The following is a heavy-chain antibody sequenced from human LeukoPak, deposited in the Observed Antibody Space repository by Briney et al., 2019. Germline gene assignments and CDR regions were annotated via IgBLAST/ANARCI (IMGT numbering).Heavy chain of an antibody. Sequence: SGPALVKPTQTLTLTCTFSGFSLSISAMYVSWIRQPPEKALEWLARIDWGDDKYYSTSLKTRLTISKDTSKNQVVLTMTSMDPVDTATYFCARSHGSPFDYWGQGTLVTVSS. J-gene: IGHJ4*02. D-gene: IGHD2-15*01. CDR1: GFSLSISAMY. V-gene: IGHV2-70*11. CDR2: IDWGDDK. CDR3: ARSHGSPFDY.